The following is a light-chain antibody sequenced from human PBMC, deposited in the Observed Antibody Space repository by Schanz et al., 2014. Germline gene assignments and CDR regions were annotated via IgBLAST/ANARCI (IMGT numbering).Light chain of an antibody. J-gene: IGLJ3*02. CDR1: SSNLGASYD. CDR3: LSYDSSLSGWV. Sequence: QSVLTQPPSVSGAPGQRVTISCTGSSSNLGASYDVQWYQQLPGTAPKLLVYGNSNRPSGVPDRFSGSKSDTSASLAITGLQAEDEAGYYCLSYDSSLSGWVFGGGTKLTVL. V-gene: IGLV1-40*01. CDR2: GNS.